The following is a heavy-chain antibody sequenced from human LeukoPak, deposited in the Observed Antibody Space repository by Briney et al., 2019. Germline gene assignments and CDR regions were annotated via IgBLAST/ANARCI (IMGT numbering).Heavy chain of an antibody. V-gene: IGHV1-2*02. CDR2: INPTSGGT. J-gene: IGHJ4*02. CDR3: ARDREYYDSSGLFDY. Sequence: ASVKVSCKASGYTFTGYYMHWVRQAPGQGLEWMGWINPTSGGTNYAQKFQGRVTMTRDTSISTAYMELSRLRSDDTAVYYCARDREYYDSSGLFDYWGQGTLVTVSS. CDR1: GYTFTGYY. D-gene: IGHD3-22*01.